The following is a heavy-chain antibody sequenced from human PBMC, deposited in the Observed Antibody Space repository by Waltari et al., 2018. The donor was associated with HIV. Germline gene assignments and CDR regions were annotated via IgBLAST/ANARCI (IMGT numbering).Heavy chain of an antibody. CDR3: ARGDHRGTFDI. CDR2: IYHSGST. V-gene: IGHV4-38-2*01. CDR1: GYSISSGYY. J-gene: IGHJ3*02. Sequence: QVQLQESGPGLVKPSETLSLTCAVSGYSISSGYYWGWIRQPPGKGLEWIGSIYHSGSTYYNPSRKSRVTISVDTSKNQFSRKLSSVTAADTAVYYCARGDHRGTFDIWGQGTMVTVSS.